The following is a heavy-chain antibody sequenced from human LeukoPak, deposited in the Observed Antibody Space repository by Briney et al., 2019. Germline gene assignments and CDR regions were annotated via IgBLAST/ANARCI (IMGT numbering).Heavy chain of an antibody. D-gene: IGHD1-26*01. V-gene: IGHV3-23*01. CDR1: GFTFSSCP. CDR3: AKEVIGTNYFDY. CDR2: IRGSDGST. Sequence: GGSLRLSCAASGFTFSSCPMTWVRQAPGKGLEWVSTIRGSDGSTYYADSVKGRFTISKDNPKNTLYLQMNSLRAEDTAVYYCAKEVIGTNYFDYWGQGTLVTVSS. J-gene: IGHJ4*02.